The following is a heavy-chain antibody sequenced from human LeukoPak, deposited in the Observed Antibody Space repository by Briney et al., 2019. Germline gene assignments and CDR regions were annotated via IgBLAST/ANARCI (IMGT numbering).Heavy chain of an antibody. CDR3: ARADDFWTDFNY. CDR2: IYYSGST. Sequence: AASLSLTCTVSGGSISSYYWGWVRQPPGKWLEWLGYIYYSGSTNYNPSLKSRVTISVDTSKNQFSLKLSSVTAADTAVYYCARADDFWTDFNYWGEGTLVTVSS. D-gene: IGHD3-3*01. J-gene: IGHJ4*02. CDR1: GGSISSYY. V-gene: IGHV4-59*01.